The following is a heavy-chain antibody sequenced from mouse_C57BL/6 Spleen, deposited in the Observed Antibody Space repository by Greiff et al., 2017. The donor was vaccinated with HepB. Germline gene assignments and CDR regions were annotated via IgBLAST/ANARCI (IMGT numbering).Heavy chain of an antibody. CDR2: INPYNGGT. Sequence: EVQLQQSGPVLVKPGASVKMSCKASGYTFTDYYMNWVKQSHGKSLEWIGVINPYNGGTSYNQKFKGKATLTVDKSSSTAYMELNSLTSEDSAVYYCVGGIYDGYWGFAYWGQGTLVTVSA. CDR1: GYTFTDYY. D-gene: IGHD2-3*01. CDR3: VGGIYDGYWGFAY. V-gene: IGHV1-19*01. J-gene: IGHJ3*01.